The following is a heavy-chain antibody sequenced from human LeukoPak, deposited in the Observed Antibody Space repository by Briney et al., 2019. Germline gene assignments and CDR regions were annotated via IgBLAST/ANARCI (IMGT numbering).Heavy chain of an antibody. V-gene: IGHV3-23*01. J-gene: IGHJ4*02. CDR3: AKTVPYSSSWYDSDY. CDR2: ISGSGGST. Sequence: GGSLRLSCAASGFTFDDYGMSWVRQAPGKGLEWVSAISGSGGSTYYADSVKGRFTISRDNSKNTLYLQMNSLRAEDTAVYYCAKTVPYSSSWYDSDYWGQGTLVTVSS. CDR1: GFTFDDYG. D-gene: IGHD6-13*01.